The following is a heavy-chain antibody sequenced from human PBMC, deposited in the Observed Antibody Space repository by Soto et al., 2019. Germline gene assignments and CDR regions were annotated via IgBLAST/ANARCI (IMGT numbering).Heavy chain of an antibody. CDR1: GFTFSDNA. CDR2: ISDDGDST. Sequence: EVQLLESGGGLVQPGGSLRLSCGASGFTFSDNAMTWVRQAPGKVLEWVSSISDDGDSTYYADSVKGRFTISRDNSKNTLFLQMSSLGAEDTAVYYCAKSLSTAVNYGLDVWGQGTSVTVSS. J-gene: IGHJ6*02. V-gene: IGHV3-23*01. D-gene: IGHD2-2*01. CDR3: AKSLSTAVNYGLDV.